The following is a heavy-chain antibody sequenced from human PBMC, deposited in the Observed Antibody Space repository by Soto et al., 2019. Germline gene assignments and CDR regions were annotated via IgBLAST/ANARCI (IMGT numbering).Heavy chain of an antibody. CDR2: ISGSGGST. V-gene: IGHV3-23*01. CDR3: AKVAHYDFWSGSDMDV. D-gene: IGHD3-3*01. Sequence: PGGSLRLSCAASGFTFSSYAMSWVRQAPGKGLEWVSAISGSGGSTYYADSVKGRFTISRDNSKNTLYLQMNSLRAEDTAVYYCAKVAHYDFWSGSDMDVWGQGTTVTVSS. J-gene: IGHJ6*02. CDR1: GFTFSSYA.